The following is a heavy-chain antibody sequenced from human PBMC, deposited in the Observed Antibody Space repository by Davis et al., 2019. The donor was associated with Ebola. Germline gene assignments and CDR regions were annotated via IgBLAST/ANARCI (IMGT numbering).Heavy chain of an antibody. V-gene: IGHV1-18*01. J-gene: IGHJ6*02. CDR3: ARDRVAAAGRWYYYYGMDV. Sequence: ASVKVSCKASGYTFTSYGISWVRQAPGQGLEWMGWISAYNGNTNYAQKLQGRVTMTTDTSTSTAYMELRSLRSDDTAVYYCARDRVAAAGRWYYYYGMDVWGQGTTVTVSS. D-gene: IGHD6-13*01. CDR2: ISAYNGNT. CDR1: GYTFTSYG.